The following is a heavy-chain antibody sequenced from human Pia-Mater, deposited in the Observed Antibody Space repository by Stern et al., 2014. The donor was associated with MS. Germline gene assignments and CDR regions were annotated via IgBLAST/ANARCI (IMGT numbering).Heavy chain of an antibody. CDR2: ISTESSYI. CDR3: ARRAGGLIAAGSLGY. Sequence: EMQLVESGGRLVKPGESLTLSCAASGFPFDTYTMHWVRQSPGRGLEWISSISTESSYINYADSVNGRFTISRDNANNSLYLQMNSLRPEDTAVYYCARRAGGLIAAGSLGYWGQGILVTVSS. D-gene: IGHD6-25*01. J-gene: IGHJ4*02. CDR1: GFPFDTYT. V-gene: IGHV3-21*01.